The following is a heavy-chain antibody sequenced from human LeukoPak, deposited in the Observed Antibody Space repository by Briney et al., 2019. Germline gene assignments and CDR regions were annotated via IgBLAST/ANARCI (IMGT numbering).Heavy chain of an antibody. V-gene: IGHV1-69*01. CDR3: AREYYYGSGSYFRHYYGMDV. CDR2: IIPIFGTA. CDR1: GGTFSSYA. J-gene: IGHJ6*02. D-gene: IGHD3-10*01. Sequence: GASVKVSCKASGGTFSSYAISWVRQAPGQGLEWMGGIIPIFGTANYAQKLQGRVTITADESTSTAYMELSSLRSEDTAVYYCAREYYYGSGSYFRHYYGMDVWGRGTTVTVSS.